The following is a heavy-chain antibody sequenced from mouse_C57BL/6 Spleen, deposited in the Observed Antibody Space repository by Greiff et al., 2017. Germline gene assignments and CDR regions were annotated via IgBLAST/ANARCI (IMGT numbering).Heavy chain of an antibody. J-gene: IGHJ4*01. CDR3: ARDSSGYAMDY. Sequence: EVQLVESGPGLVKPSQSLSLTCSVTGYSITSGYYWNWIRQFPGNKLEWMGYISYDGSNNYNPSLKNRISITRDTSKNQFFLKLNSVTTEDTATYYCARDSSGYAMDYWGQGTSVTVSA. V-gene: IGHV3-6*01. CDR2: ISYDGSN. D-gene: IGHD3-2*02. CDR1: GYSITSGYY.